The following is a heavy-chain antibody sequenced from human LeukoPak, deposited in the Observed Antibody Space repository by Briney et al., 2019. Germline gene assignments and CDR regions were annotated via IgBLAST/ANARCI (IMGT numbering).Heavy chain of an antibody. CDR3: APFPHSSSNYYYFDY. Sequence: SETLSLTCAVYGGSFSGYYWSWIRQPPGKGLEWIGEINHSGSTNYNPSLKSRVTISVDTSKNQFSLKLSSVTAADTAVYYCAPFPHSSSNYYYFDYWGQGTPVTVSS. CDR2: INHSGST. V-gene: IGHV4-34*01. J-gene: IGHJ4*02. CDR1: GGSFSGYY. D-gene: IGHD4-11*01.